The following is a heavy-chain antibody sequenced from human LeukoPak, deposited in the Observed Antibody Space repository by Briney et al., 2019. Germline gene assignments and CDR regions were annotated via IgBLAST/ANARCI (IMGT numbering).Heavy chain of an antibody. Sequence: EGSLRLSCAPSGFTYGTYWMNWVRQAPGKGLEWVANINQDESEKSYVDSVKGRFTISRDNSKNTLYLQMNSLRAEDTAVYYCAKGVGDYEHWAQGTLVTVSS. CDR1: GFTYGTYW. CDR2: INQDESEK. J-gene: IGHJ4*01. D-gene: IGHD4-17*01. CDR3: AKGVGDYEH. V-gene: IGHV3-7*05.